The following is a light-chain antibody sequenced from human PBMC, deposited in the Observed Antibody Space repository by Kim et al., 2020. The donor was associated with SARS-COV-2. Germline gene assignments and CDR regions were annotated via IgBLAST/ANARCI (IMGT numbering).Light chain of an antibody. CDR3: AAWDDSLNGPV. Sequence: GKRVHIPYSGSRANIGSNTENGYQQLPGTAPKLLIYSNNQRPSEVPDRFSGSKSGTSASLAISGLQSEDEADYYCAAWDDSLNGPVFGGGTQLTVL. J-gene: IGLJ2*01. V-gene: IGLV1-44*01. CDR1: RANIGSNT. CDR2: SNN.